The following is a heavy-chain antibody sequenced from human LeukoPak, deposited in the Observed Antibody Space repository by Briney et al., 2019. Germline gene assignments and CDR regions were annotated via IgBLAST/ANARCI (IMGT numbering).Heavy chain of an antibody. J-gene: IGHJ3*02. CDR3: ARHGSSDTDAFDI. Sequence: SETLSLTCTVSGGSISSSSYYWGWIRQPPGKELEWIGSIYYSGSTYYNPSLKSRVTISVDTSKNQFSLKLSSVTAADTAVYYCARHGSSDTDAFDIWGQGTMVTVSS. CDR1: GGSISSSSYY. V-gene: IGHV4-39*01. D-gene: IGHD6-19*01. CDR2: IYYSGST.